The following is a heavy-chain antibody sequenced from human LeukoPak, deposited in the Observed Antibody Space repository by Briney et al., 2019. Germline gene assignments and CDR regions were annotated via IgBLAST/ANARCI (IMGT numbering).Heavy chain of an antibody. CDR2: IYYSGST. CDR1: GGSISSGGYS. J-gene: IGHJ3*02. D-gene: IGHD4-17*01. CDR3: ARGGGHDYGDYEIYAFDI. V-gene: IGHV4-31*03. Sequence: SETLSLTCTVSGGSISSGGYSWSWIRQHPGKGLEWIGYIYYSGSTYYNPSLKSRVTISVDTSKNQFSLKLSSVTAADTAVCYCARGGGHDYGDYEIYAFDIWGQGTMVTVSS.